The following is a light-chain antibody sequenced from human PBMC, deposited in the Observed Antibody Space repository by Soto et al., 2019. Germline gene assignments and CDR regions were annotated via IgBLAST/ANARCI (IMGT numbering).Light chain of an antibody. CDR3: LHYYNVSWT. CDR2: AAS. CDR1: QDSRNT. V-gene: IGKV1-6*01. J-gene: IGKJ1*01. Sequence: AIQMTQSPSSLSASVGDRVAISCRASQDSRNTLAWYQQKPGEAPKLLIFAASNLQSGVPSRFSGSGSVTDFTLAITGLQPEDFATYYCLHYYNVSWTFGQGTKVEVK.